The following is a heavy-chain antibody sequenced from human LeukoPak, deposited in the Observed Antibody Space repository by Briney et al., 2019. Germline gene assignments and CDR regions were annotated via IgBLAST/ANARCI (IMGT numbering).Heavy chain of an antibody. D-gene: IGHD5-12*01. J-gene: IGHJ3*02. CDR2: ISSSSSYI. CDR1: GFTFSSYS. CDR3: ASIVATSDAFDI. Sequence: GGSLRLSCAASGFTFSSYSMNWVRQAPGKGLEWVSSISSSSSYIYYADSVKGRFTISRDNAKNSLYLQMNSLRAADTAVYYCASIVATSDAFDIWGQGTMVTFSS. V-gene: IGHV3-21*01.